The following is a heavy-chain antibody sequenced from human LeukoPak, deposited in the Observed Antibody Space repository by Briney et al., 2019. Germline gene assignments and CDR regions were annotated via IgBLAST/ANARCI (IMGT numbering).Heavy chain of an antibody. V-gene: IGHV3-21*01. Sequence: GGSLRLSCAASGFTFSSYSMNWVRQAPGKGLEWVSSISSSSSYIYYADSVKGRFTISRDNAKNSLYLQMNSLRAEDTTVYYCARDLYYPDTAMVTDYWGQGTLVTVSS. CDR1: GFTFSSYS. J-gene: IGHJ4*02. CDR2: ISSSSSYI. CDR3: ARDLYYPDTAMVTDY. D-gene: IGHD5-18*01.